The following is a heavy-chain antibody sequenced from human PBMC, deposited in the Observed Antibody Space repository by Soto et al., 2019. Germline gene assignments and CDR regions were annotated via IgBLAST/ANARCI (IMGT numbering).Heavy chain of an antibody. CDR2: INAGNGNT. J-gene: IGHJ6*02. CDR1: GYTSTSYA. V-gene: IGHV1-3*01. Sequence: ASVKVSCKASGYTSTSYAIDWVRQAPGQRLEWMGWINAGNGNTKYSQKFQGRVTITADKSTSTAYMELSSLRSEDTAVYYCARGGDSGYDFYYYGMDVWGQGTTVTVSS. D-gene: IGHD5-12*01. CDR3: ARGGDSGYDFYYYGMDV.